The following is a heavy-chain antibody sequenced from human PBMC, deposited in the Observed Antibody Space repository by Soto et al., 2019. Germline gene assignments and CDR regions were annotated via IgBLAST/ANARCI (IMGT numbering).Heavy chain of an antibody. CDR2: IYYSGST. CDR3: ARAYSGRWNYYDYHGMDV. Sequence: QVQLQESGPGLVKPSETLSLTCTVSGGSISSYYWSWIRQPPGKGLEWIGYIYYSGSTNYNPSLKSRVTISVDTAKNQLSLKLSSGTAADTAVYSCARAYSGRWNYYDYHGMDVWGPGTTVPVSS. J-gene: IGHJ6*02. CDR1: GGSISSYY. V-gene: IGHV4-59*01. D-gene: IGHD6-13*01.